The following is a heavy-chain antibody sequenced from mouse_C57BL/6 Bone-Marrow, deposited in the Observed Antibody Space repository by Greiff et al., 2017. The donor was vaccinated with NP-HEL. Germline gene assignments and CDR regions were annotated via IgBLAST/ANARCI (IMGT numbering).Heavy chain of an antibody. J-gene: IGHJ1*03. CDR1: GYSFTGYY. V-gene: IGHV1-42*01. CDR3: AIRYDYDRYFDV. Sequence: EVQLQQSGPELVKPGASVKISCKASGYSFTGYYMNWVKQSPEKSLEWIGEINPSTGGTTYIQKFKAKATLTVDKSSSTAYMQLKSLTSEDSAVYYCAIRYDYDRYFDVWGTGTTVTVSS. CDR2: INPSTGGT. D-gene: IGHD2-4*01.